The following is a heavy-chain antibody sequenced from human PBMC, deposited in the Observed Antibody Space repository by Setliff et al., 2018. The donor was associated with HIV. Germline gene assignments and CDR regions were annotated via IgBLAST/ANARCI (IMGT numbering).Heavy chain of an antibody. Sequence: SVKVSCKASGGTFSSYAITWVRQAPGQGPEWMGGIIPIYGTPNYAQRFQGRVTITADESTSTAYMDLSSLTSDDTAVYYCATSPRGTYYDILSGRPRGWFDPWGQGTLVTV. V-gene: IGHV1-69*13. CDR2: IIPIYGTP. CDR3: ATSPRGTYYDILSGRPRGWFDP. D-gene: IGHD3-9*01. CDR1: GGTFSSYA. J-gene: IGHJ5*02.